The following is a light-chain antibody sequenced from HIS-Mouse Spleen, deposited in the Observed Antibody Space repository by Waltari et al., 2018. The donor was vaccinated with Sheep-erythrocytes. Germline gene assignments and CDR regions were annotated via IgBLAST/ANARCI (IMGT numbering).Light chain of an antibody. Sequence: DIQMTQSPSSLSASVGGRVTITCQASQDISNYLNWYQQKPGKAPKLLIYDASNLETGVTSRFSGSGAGTDFTFTISSLQPENIATYYCQQYDNLLTFGGGTKVEIK. V-gene: IGKV1-33*01. J-gene: IGKJ4*01. CDR1: QDISNY. CDR3: QQYDNLLT. CDR2: DAS.